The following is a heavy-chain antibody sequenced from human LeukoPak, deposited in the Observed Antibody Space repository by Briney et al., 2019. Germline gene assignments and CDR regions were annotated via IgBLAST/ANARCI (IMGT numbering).Heavy chain of an antibody. CDR2: INPSGGST. V-gene: IGHV1-46*01. D-gene: IGHD3-3*01. CDR1: GYTFTSYY. CDR3: AREGTYEGAFDI. J-gene: IGHJ3*02. Sequence: PWASVKVSCKASGYTFTSYYMHWVRQAPGQGLEWMGIINPSGGSTSYAQKFQGRVTMTRDTSISTAYMELSRLRSDDTAVYYCAREGTYEGAFDIWGQGTMVTVSS.